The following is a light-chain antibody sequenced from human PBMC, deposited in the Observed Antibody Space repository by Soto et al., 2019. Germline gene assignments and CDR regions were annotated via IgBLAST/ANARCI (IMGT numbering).Light chain of an antibody. Sequence: DIQFTQSPSFLSASVLGRFTVTCLASQGISKYLVWYQQKPGKVPKLLIYVTSTLRSGVPARFSGSGSGTEFTLTISSLQSEDFAVYYCQQYYNWPRTFGQGTKVDIK. V-gene: IGKV1-9*01. CDR1: QGISKY. CDR2: VTS. CDR3: QQYYNWPRT. J-gene: IGKJ1*01.